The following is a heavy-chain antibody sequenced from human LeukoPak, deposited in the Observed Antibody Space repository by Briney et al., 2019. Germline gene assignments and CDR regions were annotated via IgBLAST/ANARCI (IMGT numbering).Heavy chain of an antibody. V-gene: IGHV1-46*01. CDR1: GGTFSSYA. CDR3: ARVEGSVAAMGD. J-gene: IGHJ4*02. Sequence: ASVKVSCKASGGTFSSYAISWVRQAPGQGLEWMGLIKPGGGSTIYAQKFQGRVTMTRDTSTSTVYMELSSLRSEDTAVYYCARVEGSVAAMGDWGQGTLVTVSS. D-gene: IGHD5-12*01. CDR2: IKPGGGST.